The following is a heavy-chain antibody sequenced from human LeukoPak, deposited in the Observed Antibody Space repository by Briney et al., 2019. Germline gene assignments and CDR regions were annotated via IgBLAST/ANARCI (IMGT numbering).Heavy chain of an antibody. Sequence: PSETLSLTCAVSGGSISGGGYSWSWIRQPPGKGLEWIGYIYHSGSTYYNPSLKSRVTISVDRSKNQFSLKLSSVTAADTAVYYCARARDRFDAFDIWGQGTMVTVSS. CDR2: IYHSGST. CDR3: ARARDRFDAFDI. J-gene: IGHJ3*02. CDR1: GGSISGGGYS. V-gene: IGHV4-30-2*01.